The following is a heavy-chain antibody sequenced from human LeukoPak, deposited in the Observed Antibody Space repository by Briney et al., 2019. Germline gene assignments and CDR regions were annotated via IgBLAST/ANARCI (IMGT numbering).Heavy chain of an antibody. CDR2: IYPGDSGT. CDR3: ASTTSGYSYALDY. CDR1: GYSFTSYW. Sequence: GESLKISCKGSGYSFTSYWIGWVRQMPGKGLEWMGIIYPGDSGTRYSPSFQGQVTISADKSISTAYLQWSSLKASDTAMYYCASTTSGYSYALDYWGQGTLVTVSS. J-gene: IGHJ4*02. D-gene: IGHD5-18*01. V-gene: IGHV5-51*01.